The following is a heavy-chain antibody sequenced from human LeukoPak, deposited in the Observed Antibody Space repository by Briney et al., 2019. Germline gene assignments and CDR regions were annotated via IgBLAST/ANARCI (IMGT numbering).Heavy chain of an antibody. J-gene: IGHJ4*02. CDR1: GGTFSSYA. V-gene: IGHV1-69*13. D-gene: IGHD5-18*01. Sequence: SVKVSCKASGGTFSSYAISWVRQAPGQGLEWMGGIIPIFGTANYAQKFQGRVTITADESTSTAYMELSSLRSEDTAVYCCARGLRYSPTDYWGQGTLVTVSS. CDR3: ARGLRYSPTDY. CDR2: IIPIFGTA.